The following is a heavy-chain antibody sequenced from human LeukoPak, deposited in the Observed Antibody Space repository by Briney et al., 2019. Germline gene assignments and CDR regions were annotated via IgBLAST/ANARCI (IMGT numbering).Heavy chain of an antibody. Sequence: AASVKVSCKASGYTFTGYYIHWVRQAPGQGLEWMGWINFNSGATNFAQKFRGRVTLTRDTSISTAYMELSSLRSDDTALYYCARGPAWQQLVTLVSGYYYYMDVWGKGTTVTVSS. CDR3: ARGPAWQQLVTLVSGYYYYMDV. CDR1: GYTFTGYY. J-gene: IGHJ6*03. CDR2: INFNSGAT. V-gene: IGHV1-2*02. D-gene: IGHD6-13*01.